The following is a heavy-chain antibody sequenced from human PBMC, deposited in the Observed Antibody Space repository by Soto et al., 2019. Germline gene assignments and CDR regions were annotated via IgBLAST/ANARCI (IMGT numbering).Heavy chain of an antibody. V-gene: IGHV3-30*18. D-gene: IGHD1-1*01. J-gene: IGHJ6*02. Sequence: QVQLVESRGGVVQPGRSLRLSCAASGFTFSSYGMHWVRQAPGKGLEWVAVISYDGSNKYYADSVKGRFTISRDNSKNTLYLQMNSLRAEDTAVYYCAKDTAEPYYYGMDVWGQGTTVTVSS. CDR1: GFTFSSYG. CDR2: ISYDGSNK. CDR3: AKDTAEPYYYGMDV.